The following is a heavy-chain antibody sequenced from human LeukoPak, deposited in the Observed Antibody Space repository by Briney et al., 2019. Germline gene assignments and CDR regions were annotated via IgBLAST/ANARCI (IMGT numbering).Heavy chain of an antibody. Sequence: GGSLRLSCAASGFTFSTYCMHWVRQAPGKGPMWVSRICPDGTVTNYTDSVKARFIISRDNARNTVYLQMNSLRVEDTAVYYCVRDFRSADYWGQGTLVTVSS. CDR2: ICPDGTVT. CDR1: GFTFSTYC. V-gene: IGHV3-74*01. J-gene: IGHJ4*02. CDR3: VRDFRSADY.